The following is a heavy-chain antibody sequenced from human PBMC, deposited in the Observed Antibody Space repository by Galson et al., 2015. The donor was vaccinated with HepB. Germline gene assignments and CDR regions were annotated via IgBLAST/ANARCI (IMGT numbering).Heavy chain of an antibody. V-gene: IGHV1-46*03. CDR2: INPSGGST. J-gene: IGHJ3*02. Sequence: SVKVSCKASGYTFTSYYMHWVRQAPGQGLEWMGIINPSGGSTSYAQKFQGRVTMTRDTSTSTVYMELSSLRSEDTAVYYCARDRESIAAAVQAFDIWGQGTMVTVAS. CDR1: GYTFTSYY. CDR3: ARDRESIAAAVQAFDI. D-gene: IGHD6-13*01.